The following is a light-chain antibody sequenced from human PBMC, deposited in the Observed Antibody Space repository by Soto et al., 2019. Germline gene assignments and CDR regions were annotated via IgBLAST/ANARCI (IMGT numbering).Light chain of an antibody. J-gene: IGKJ1*01. CDR2: GAS. V-gene: IGKV3-15*01. CDR1: QSVTSN. Sequence: EIVMTQSPATLSVSPGESATLSCRASQSVTSNLAWYQHKPGQAPRLLIYGASIRATGIPARFSGSGSGTEFTLTISSLQSEDVAVYYCQQYNDWPRTFGQGTKAEIK. CDR3: QQYNDWPRT.